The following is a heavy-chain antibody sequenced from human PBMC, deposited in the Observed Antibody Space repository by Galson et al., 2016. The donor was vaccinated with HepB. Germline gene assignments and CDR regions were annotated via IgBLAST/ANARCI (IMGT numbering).Heavy chain of an antibody. CDR1: GGSINSNNW. V-gene: IGHV4-4*02. Sequence: SETLSLTCAVSGGSINSNNWWTWVRQPPGKGLEWIGEIFQSGGTNYIPSLKSRVTISLDKSKNQVSLKLNSVTAADTAVYYCARRGVSYSGSGELARAVSPPFDYWGPGTLVTVSS. J-gene: IGHJ4*02. CDR3: ARRGVSYSGSGELARAVSPPFDY. D-gene: IGHD3-10*01. CDR2: IFQSGGT.